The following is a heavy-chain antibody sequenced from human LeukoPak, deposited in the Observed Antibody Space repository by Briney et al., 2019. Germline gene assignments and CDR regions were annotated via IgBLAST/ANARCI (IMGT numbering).Heavy chain of an antibody. CDR2: INHSGST. J-gene: IGHJ4*02. Sequence: SETLSLTCAVYGGSFSGYYWNWIRQPPGKGLEWIGEINHSGSTNYNPSLKSRVTISVDTSKNQFSLKLSSVTAADTAVYYCARKGARRTVTTRYYFDYWGQGTLVTVSS. V-gene: IGHV4-34*01. D-gene: IGHD4-17*01. CDR1: GGSFSGYY. CDR3: ARKGARRTVTTRYYFDY.